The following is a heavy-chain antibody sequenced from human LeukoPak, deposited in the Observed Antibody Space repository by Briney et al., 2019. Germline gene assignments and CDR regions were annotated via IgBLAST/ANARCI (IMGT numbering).Heavy chain of an antibody. D-gene: IGHD3-22*01. V-gene: IGHV3-30*18. CDR2: VSYDGNNK. CDR1: GFTFSSYG. J-gene: IGHJ6*02. Sequence: PGRSLRLSCAASGFTFSSYGMHWVRQAPGKGLEWVAVVSYDGNNKYYADSVKGRFTISRDNSKNTLYLQMNSLRAEDTAVYYCAKGAPYYYDSSGYPSYVYGMDVWGQGTTVTVSS. CDR3: AKGAPYYYDSSGYPSYVYGMDV.